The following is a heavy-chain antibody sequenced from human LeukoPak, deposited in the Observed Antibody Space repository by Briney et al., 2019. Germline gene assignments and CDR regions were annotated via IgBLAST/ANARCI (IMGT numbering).Heavy chain of an antibody. CDR3: ARDMGAGMGYCSSTSCPTYDAFDI. J-gene: IGHJ3*02. V-gene: IGHV3-7*03. D-gene: IGHD2-2*01. CDR2: IKQDGSEK. CDR1: GFTFSSYW. Sequence: GGSLRLSCAASGFTFSSYWMSWVRQAPGKGLEWVANIKQDGSEKYYVDSVKGRFTISRDNAKNSLYLQMNSPRAEDTAVYYCARDMGAGMGYCSSTSCPTYDAFDIWGQGTMVTVSS.